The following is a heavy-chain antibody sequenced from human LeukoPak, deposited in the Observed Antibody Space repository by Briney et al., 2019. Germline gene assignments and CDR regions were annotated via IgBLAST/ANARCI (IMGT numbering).Heavy chain of an antibody. D-gene: IGHD3-16*01. CDR2: ISGSGGST. CDR3: AHFGGVTHYYGMDV. V-gene: IGHV3-23*01. CDR1: GFTFSSYA. J-gene: IGHJ6*02. Sequence: AGSLRLSCAASGFTFSSYALSWVRQAPGKVLEWVSAISGSGGSTYYADSVKGRFTISRDNPKNTLYLQMNSLRDEDTAVYYCAHFGGVTHYYGMDVWGQGTTVTVSS.